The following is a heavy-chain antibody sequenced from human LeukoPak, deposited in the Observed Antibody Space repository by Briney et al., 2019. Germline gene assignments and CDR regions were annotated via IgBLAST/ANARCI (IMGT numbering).Heavy chain of an antibody. V-gene: IGHV1-2*02. Sequence: ASVTVSCPASGYTFTGYYMHWVRQAPGQGLEWMGWINPNSGGTNYAQKFQGRVTMTRDTSISTAYMELSRLRSDDTAVYYCARERTTVDFDYWGQGTLVTVSS. J-gene: IGHJ4*02. D-gene: IGHD4-11*01. CDR1: GYTFTGYY. CDR2: INPNSGGT. CDR3: ARERTTVDFDY.